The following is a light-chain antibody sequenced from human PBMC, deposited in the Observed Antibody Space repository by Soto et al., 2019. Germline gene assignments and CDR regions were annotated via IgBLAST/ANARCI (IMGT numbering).Light chain of an antibody. CDR2: EAS. V-gene: IGKV1-5*01. J-gene: IGKJ4*01. Sequence: DIQMTQSPSTLSAFVGDRVTITCRANQSISSWLAWYQQKPGKAPNLLIYEASSLQSGVPSRFSGSGSGAEFTLTISSLQPDDFATYYYQDYNSSPLTCGGGTKVDIK. CDR3: QDYNSSPLT. CDR1: QSISSW.